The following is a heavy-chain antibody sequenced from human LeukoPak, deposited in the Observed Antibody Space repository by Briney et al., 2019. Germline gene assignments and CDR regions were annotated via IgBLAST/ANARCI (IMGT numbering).Heavy chain of an antibody. D-gene: IGHD5-18*01. CDR2: IYYSGST. CDR3: ARYSYGLDY. CDR1: GGSISSYY. J-gene: IGHJ4*02. V-gene: IGHV4-59*01. Sequence: SETLSLTCTVSGGSISSYYWSWIRQPPGKGLEWIGYIYYSGSTNHNPSLKSRVTISVDTSKNQFSLKLSSVTAADTAVYYCARYSYGLDYWGQGTLVTVSS.